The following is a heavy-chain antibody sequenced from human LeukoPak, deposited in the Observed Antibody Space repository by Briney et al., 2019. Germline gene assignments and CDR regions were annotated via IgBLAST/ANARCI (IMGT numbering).Heavy chain of an antibody. Sequence: GESLKISCKGSGYSFTSYWIGWVRQMPGKGLEWMGIIYPGDSDTGYSPSFQGQVTISADKSISTAYLQWSSLKASDTAMYYCARQGRYYDSSGYLGGGMDVWGQGTTVTVSS. CDR1: GYSFTSYW. D-gene: IGHD3-22*01. V-gene: IGHV5-51*01. J-gene: IGHJ6*02. CDR3: ARQGRYYDSSGYLGGGMDV. CDR2: IYPGDSDT.